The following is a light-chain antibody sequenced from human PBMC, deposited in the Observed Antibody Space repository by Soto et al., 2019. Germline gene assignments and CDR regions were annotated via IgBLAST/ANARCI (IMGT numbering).Light chain of an antibody. CDR3: QQYGSSPLT. CDR2: GAS. V-gene: IGKV3-20*01. J-gene: IGKJ4*01. CDR1: QSVSSSY. Sequence: EIVMTQSPATLSVSPGERATLSFMASQSVSSSYLAWYQQKPGQAPRLLIYGASSRATGIPDRFSGSGSGTDFTLTISRLEPEDFAVYYCQQYGSSPLTFGGGTKVDIK.